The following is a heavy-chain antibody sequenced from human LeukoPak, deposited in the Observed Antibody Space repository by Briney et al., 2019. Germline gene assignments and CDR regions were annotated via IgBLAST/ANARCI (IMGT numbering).Heavy chain of an antibody. CDR1: GFTFSNYA. J-gene: IGHJ5*02. V-gene: IGHV3-23*01. CDR3: AKAAYGDYVNWFDR. CDR2: IGSSGRDT. D-gene: IGHD4-17*01. Sequence: GGSLRLACAASGFTFSNYAMNWVRQSPGRGLEWVASIGSSGRDTYYADSGKGRFTISRDNSKKTVLLQMNSLTAEDKAIYYCAKAAYGDYVNWFDRWGQGTLVTFSS.